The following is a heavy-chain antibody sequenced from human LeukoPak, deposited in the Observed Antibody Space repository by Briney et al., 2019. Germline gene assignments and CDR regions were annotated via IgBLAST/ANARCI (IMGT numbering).Heavy chain of an antibody. CDR2: IIPILGIA. Sequence: SVKVSCKASGGTFSSYTISWVRQAPGQGLEWMGRIIPILGIANYAQRFQGRVTITADKSTSTAYMELSSLRSEDTAVYYCARGTSSSSGDWFDPWGQGTLVTVSS. V-gene: IGHV1-69*02. J-gene: IGHJ5*02. D-gene: IGHD6-6*01. CDR1: GGTFSSYT. CDR3: ARGTSSSSGDWFDP.